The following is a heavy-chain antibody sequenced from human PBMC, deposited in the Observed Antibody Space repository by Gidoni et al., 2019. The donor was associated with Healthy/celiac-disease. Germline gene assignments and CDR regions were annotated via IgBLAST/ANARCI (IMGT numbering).Heavy chain of an antibody. Sequence: EVQLVASGGGLVQPGGSLRLSCAASGFTFSSYWMSWVRQAPGTALEWVANIKQDGSEKYYVDSVKGRFTISRDNAKNSLYLQMNSLRAEDTAVYYCARAYSSSWYYFDYWGQGTLVTVSS. CDR3: ARAYSSSWYYFDY. V-gene: IGHV3-7*03. J-gene: IGHJ4*02. D-gene: IGHD6-13*01. CDR1: GFTFSSYW. CDR2: IKQDGSEK.